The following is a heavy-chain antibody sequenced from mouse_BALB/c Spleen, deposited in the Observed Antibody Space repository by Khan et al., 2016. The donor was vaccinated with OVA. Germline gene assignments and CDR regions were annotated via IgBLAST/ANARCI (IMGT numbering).Heavy chain of an antibody. CDR3: ARGNYHGSNYWFVY. Sequence: QIQLVQSGPELKKPGETVKISCKASGYTFTNYGMNWVKQAPGKGLKWMGWINTNTGEPTYAEEFKGRFAFSLETSASTAYLQINNLKNEDTATYFCARGNYHGSNYWFVYWGQGTLGTVSA. V-gene: IGHV9-3*02. CDR1: GYTFTNYG. D-gene: IGHD1-1*01. CDR2: INTNTGEP. J-gene: IGHJ3*01.